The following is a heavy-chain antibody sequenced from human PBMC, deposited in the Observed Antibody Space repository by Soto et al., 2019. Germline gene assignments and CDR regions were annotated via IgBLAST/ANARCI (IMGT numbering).Heavy chain of an antibody. D-gene: IGHD6-13*01. CDR2: MNPNSGNT. CDR1: GYTFTSYD. J-gene: IGHJ4*02. V-gene: IGHV1-8*01. CDR3: ARGPYHSSSWPFNDY. Sequence: ASVKVFFKASGYTFTSYDINWVRQATGQGLEWMGWMNPNSGNTGYAQKFQGRVTMTRNTSISTAYMELSSLRSEDTAVYYCARGPYHSSSWPFNDYWGQGTLVTVSS.